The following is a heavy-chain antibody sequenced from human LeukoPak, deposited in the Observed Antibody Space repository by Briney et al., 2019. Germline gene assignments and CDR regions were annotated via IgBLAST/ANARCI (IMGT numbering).Heavy chain of an antibody. CDR1: GFTFSSYA. D-gene: IGHD6-13*01. J-gene: IGHJ5*02. V-gene: IGHV3-30-3*01. Sequence: QPGGSLRLSCAASGFTFSSYAMHWVRQAPGKGLEWVAFISYDGSNKYYADSVKGRFTISRDNSKNTLYLQMNSLRAEDTAVYYCARFWFEYSSSWYGLDPWGQGTLVTVSS. CDR2: ISYDGSNK. CDR3: ARFWFEYSSSWYGLDP.